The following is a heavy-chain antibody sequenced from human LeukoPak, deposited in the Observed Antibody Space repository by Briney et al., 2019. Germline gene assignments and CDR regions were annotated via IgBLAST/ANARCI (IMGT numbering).Heavy chain of an antibody. CDR1: SYSSTTYG. CDR3: ARALAQGGSFDLYYFDS. CDR2: TYNTYT. J-gene: IGHJ4*02. V-gene: IGHV1-18*01. D-gene: IGHD3-9*01. Sequence: GASVKVSCKTSSYSSTTYGLSWVRQAPGQGLEWMGWTYNTYTHYAETFRDRLTMTTDTSTSTSYLELRSLRSDDTAVYYCARALAQGGSFDLYYFDSWGQGSLVTVSS.